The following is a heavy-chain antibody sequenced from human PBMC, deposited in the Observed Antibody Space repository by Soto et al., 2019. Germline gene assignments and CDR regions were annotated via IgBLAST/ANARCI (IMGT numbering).Heavy chain of an antibody. Sequence: GGTLRLSCAASGFTFSSYAMHWVRQDPGKELEWVAVISYDGSNKYYADSVKGRFTISRDNSKNTLYLQMNSLGAEDTAVYYCSRAITSVVVVTAPQGSFDYWGQGTLVTVSS. CDR1: GFTFSSYA. V-gene: IGHV3-30-3*01. CDR2: ISYDGSNK. J-gene: IGHJ4*02. CDR3: SRAITSVVVVTAPQGSFDY. D-gene: IGHD2-21*02.